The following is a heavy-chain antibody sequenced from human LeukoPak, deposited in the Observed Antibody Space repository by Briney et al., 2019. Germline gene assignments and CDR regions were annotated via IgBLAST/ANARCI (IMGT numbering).Heavy chain of an antibody. V-gene: IGHV4-31*03. D-gene: IGHD3-9*01. CDR3: ARGYYDILTGYDPAYYYGMDV. CDR2: IYYSGST. J-gene: IGHJ6*02. CDR1: GGSISSGGYY. Sequence: SETLSLTCTVSGGSISSGGYYWSWIRQHPGKGLEWIGYIYYSGSTYYNPSLKSRVTISVDTSKNQFSLKLSSVTAADTAVYYRARGYYDILTGYDPAYYYGMDVWGQGTLVTVSS.